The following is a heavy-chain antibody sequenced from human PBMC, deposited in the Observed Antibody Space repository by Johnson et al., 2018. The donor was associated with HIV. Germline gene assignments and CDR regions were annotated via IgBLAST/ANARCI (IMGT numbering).Heavy chain of an antibody. CDR1: GFTFSNYG. D-gene: IGHD2-21*01. V-gene: IGHV3-30*02. CDR3: ATPIVVVIANPRAFDI. CDR2: IRLDGGNK. J-gene: IGHJ3*02. Sequence: VESGGGVVQPGGSLRLSCKASGFTFSNYGMQWVRQAPEKGLEWVAYIRLDGGNKYFADSVKGRFTISRDNSKNTLYLQMNSLRAEDTAVYYCATPIVVVIANPRAFDIWGQGTMVTVSS.